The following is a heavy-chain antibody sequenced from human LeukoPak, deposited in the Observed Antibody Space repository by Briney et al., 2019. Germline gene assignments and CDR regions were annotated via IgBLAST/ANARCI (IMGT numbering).Heavy chain of an antibody. CDR2: ISAYNGNT. J-gene: IGHJ4*02. V-gene: IGHV1-18*01. D-gene: IGHD4-17*01. Sequence: ASVKVSCKASGYTFTSYGISWVRQAPGQGLEWMGWISAYNGNTNYAQKLQGRVTMTTDTSTSTAYMELRSLRSDDTAVYYCARGALLRDYGDYVPDYWGQGTLVTVSS. CDR1: GYTFTSYG. CDR3: ARGALLRDYGDYVPDY.